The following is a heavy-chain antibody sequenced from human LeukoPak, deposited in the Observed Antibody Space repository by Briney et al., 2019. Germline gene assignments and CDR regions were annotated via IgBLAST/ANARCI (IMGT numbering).Heavy chain of an antibody. CDR1: GGSISSGSYY. D-gene: IGHD3-10*01. CDR2: FYTSGST. CDR3: ARDAWFGAGRTFDS. Sequence: SETLSLTCTVSGGSISSGSYYWSWIRQPAGEGLEWIGRFYTSGSTNYNPSLKSRVTISVDTSKNQFSLKLSSVTAADTAVYYCARDAWFGAGRTFDSWGQGTLVTVSS. J-gene: IGHJ4*02. V-gene: IGHV4-61*02.